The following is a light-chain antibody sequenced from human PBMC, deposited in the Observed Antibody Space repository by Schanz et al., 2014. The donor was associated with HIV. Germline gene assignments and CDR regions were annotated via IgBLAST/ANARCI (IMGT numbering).Light chain of an antibody. CDR1: QPISNY. J-gene: IGKJ1*01. CDR2: AAS. V-gene: IGKV1-8*01. CDR3: QQYAVSSWT. Sequence: AIRISQSPSSLSASTGDRVTITCRASQPISNYLAWYRQKPGTAPKLLIYAASTLQSGVPSRFGGSGSGTDFTLTISSLQPEDFATYYCQQYAVSSWTFGQGTKVEIK.